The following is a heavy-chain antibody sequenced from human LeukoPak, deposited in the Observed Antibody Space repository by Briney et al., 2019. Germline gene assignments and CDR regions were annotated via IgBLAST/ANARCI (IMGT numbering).Heavy chain of an antibody. CDR3: GSSHSSSWYDF. Sequence: SETLSLTCAVSGASINDFYWTWIRQPPGKGLEWIGYVYYGGSTNYNPSLKSRVSMSVDTSKNQFSLYFHSVTAADTAVYFCGSSHSSSWYDFWGQGTLVTVSS. CDR1: GASINDFY. V-gene: IGHV4-59*12. D-gene: IGHD6-13*01. J-gene: IGHJ4*02. CDR2: VYYGGST.